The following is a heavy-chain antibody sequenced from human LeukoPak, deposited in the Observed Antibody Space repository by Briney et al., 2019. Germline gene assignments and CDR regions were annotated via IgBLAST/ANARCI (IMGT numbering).Heavy chain of an antibody. CDR1: GFTFSNYA. V-gene: IGHV3-23*01. D-gene: IGHD3-9*01. CDR3: AKWGDYDVLTGYYVSDY. CDR2: ITGGGSGI. Sequence: GGSLRLSCAAFGFTFSNYAMSWVRQAPGKGLEWVSAITGGGSGIYYADSMKSRFTISRDNSKNTLYLQINSLRAEDTAVYYCAKWGDYDVLTGYYVSDYWGQGTLVTVSS. J-gene: IGHJ4*02.